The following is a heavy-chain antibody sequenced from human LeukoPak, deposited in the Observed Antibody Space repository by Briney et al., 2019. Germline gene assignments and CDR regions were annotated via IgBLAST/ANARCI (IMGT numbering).Heavy chain of an antibody. CDR3: ARDLKSLGMDV. J-gene: IGHJ6*02. Sequence: PSETLSLTCSVSGDSIASTIYYWGWIRQPPGKGLEWIGNIYYSGSTYYTPSLKSRVIISIDTSKNQFSLKVAAVTAADTAVYYCARDLKSLGMDVWGQGTTVTVSS. V-gene: IGHV4-39*07. CDR1: GDSIASTIYY. D-gene: IGHD1-26*01. CDR2: IYYSGST.